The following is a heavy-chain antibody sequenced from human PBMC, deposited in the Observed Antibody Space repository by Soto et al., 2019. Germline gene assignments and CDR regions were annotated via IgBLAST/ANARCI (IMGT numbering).Heavy chain of an antibody. D-gene: IGHD3-10*02. Sequence: GGSLRLSCAASGFTFSSYAMHWVRQAPGKGLEWVTVISYHGSNKYYADSVKGRFTISRDNSKNTLYLQMNSLRAEDTAGYYCARDPLTLLGWVMDVWGQGTTVTVSS. CDR1: GFTFSSYA. CDR3: ARDPLTLLGWVMDV. CDR2: ISYHGSNK. V-gene: IGHV3-30-3*01. J-gene: IGHJ6*02.